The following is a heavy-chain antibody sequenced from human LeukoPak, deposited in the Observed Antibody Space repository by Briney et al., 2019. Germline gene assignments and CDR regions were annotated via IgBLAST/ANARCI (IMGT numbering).Heavy chain of an antibody. J-gene: IGHJ4*02. V-gene: IGHV3-53*01. CDR1: GFTVSSNY. CDR2: IYSGDNT. Sequence: PGGSLRLSCAASGFTVSSNYMSWVRQAPGKGLEWVSVIYSGDNTYYADSVKGRFTISRDNSKNTLSLLMNSLRVEDTAVYYCARGQVDSGNALRLAYWGQGTLVTVSS. CDR3: ARGQVDSGNALRLAY. D-gene: IGHD4-23*01.